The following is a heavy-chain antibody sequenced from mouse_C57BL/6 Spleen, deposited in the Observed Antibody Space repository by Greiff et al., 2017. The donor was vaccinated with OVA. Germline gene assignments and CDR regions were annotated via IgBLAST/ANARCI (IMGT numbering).Heavy chain of an antibody. CDR1: GYTFTSYW. Sequence: VQLQQPGAELVKPGASVKMSCKASGYTFTSYWITWVKQRPGQGLEWIGDIYPGSGSTNYNEKFKSKATLTVATSSSTAYMQLSSLTSEDSAVYYCARGRFPLGTTVVEDYWGQGTTLTVSS. J-gene: IGHJ2*01. CDR2: IYPGSGST. D-gene: IGHD1-1*01. CDR3: ARGRFPLGTTVVEDY. V-gene: IGHV1-55*01.